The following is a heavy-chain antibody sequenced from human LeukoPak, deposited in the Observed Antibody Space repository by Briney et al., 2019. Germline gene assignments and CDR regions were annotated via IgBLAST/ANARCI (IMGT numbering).Heavy chain of an antibody. CDR2: FDPEDGET. V-gene: IGHV1-24*01. J-gene: IGHJ4*02. Sequence: GASVKVSRKVSGYTLTELSMHWVRQAPGKGLEWMGGFDPEDGETIYAQKFQGRVTMTEDTSTDTAYMELSSLRSEDTAVYYCATGQPSDIVATGSFDYWGQGTLVTVSS. CDR1: GYTLTELS. CDR3: ATGQPSDIVATGSFDY. D-gene: IGHD5-12*01.